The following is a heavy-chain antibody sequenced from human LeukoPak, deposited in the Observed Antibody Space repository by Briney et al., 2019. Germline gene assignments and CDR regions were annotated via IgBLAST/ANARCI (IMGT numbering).Heavy chain of an antibody. V-gene: IGHV3-64D*06. J-gene: IGHJ4*02. CDR2: IISKGGRT. CDR1: GFTFKKYA. CDR3: VKDLYYDNSGYYSGAFDY. D-gene: IGHD3-22*01. Sequence: GESMRLSCSASGFTFKKYAMHWVRQAPGKGLEYVSAIISKGGRTYYADSVKGRFTISRDNSKNTLFLQMSSLRVEDTAVYYCVKDLYYDNSGYYSGAFDYWGQGTLVTVSA.